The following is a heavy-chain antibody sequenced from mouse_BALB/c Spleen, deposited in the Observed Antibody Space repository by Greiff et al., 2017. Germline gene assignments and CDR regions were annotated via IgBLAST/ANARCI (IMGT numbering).Heavy chain of an antibody. V-gene: IGHV1-9*01. D-gene: IGHD2-4*01. CDR1: GYTFSSYW. Sequence: QVQLQQSGAELMKPGASVKISCKATGYTFSSYWIEWVKQRPGHGLEWIGEILPGSGSTNYNEKFKGKATFTADTSSNTAYMQLSSLTSEDSAVYYCARSWSTMIKNYAMDYWGQGTSVTVSS. CDR3: ARSWSTMIKNYAMDY. J-gene: IGHJ4*01. CDR2: ILPGSGST.